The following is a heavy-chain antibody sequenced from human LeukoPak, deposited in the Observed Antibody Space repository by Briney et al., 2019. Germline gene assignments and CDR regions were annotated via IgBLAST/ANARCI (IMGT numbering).Heavy chain of an antibody. D-gene: IGHD1-26*01. V-gene: IGHV3-30*18. CDR2: IAYDGSVK. CDR3: AKDRTVVGATRFDY. J-gene: IGHJ4*02. Sequence: GGSLRLSCAASGFPFSTFGMHWVRQAPGKVLEWVAAIAYDGSVKYYPDSLKGRLTISRDNSKNTLYLQMNSLRTEDTAVYSCAKDRTVVGATRFDYWGLGTLVTVSS. CDR1: GFPFSTFG.